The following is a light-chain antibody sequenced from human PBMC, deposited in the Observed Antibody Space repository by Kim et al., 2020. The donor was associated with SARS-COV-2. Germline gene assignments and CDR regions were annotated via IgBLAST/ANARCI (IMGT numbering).Light chain of an antibody. V-gene: IGKV3-20*01. CDR3: QQYGSSPLT. J-gene: IGKJ4*01. CDR2: DAS. Sequence: EIVLTQSPGPLSLSPGERATLSCRASQSVSSSSLAWYQQKPGQAPRLLIYDASSRATGIPGRFSGSGSGTDFTLTITRLEPEDFAVYYCQQYGSSPLTFGGGTKVDIK. CDR1: QSVSSSS.